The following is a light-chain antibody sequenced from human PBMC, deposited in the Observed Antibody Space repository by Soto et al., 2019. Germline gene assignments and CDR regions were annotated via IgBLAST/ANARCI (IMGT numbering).Light chain of an antibody. J-gene: IGKJ5*01. CDR1: QSLLHITGETF. V-gene: IGKV2D-29*02. Sequence: DVVMTQTPLSLSVAPGQPASISCKSSQSLLHITGETFLFWYLQKQGQSPQLLIYEVSTRVSGVPDRFSGSGLGTDFTLEISRVETDDGGIYYCMQSTQLPPTFGQGTRLGIE. CDR2: EVS. CDR3: MQSTQLPPT.